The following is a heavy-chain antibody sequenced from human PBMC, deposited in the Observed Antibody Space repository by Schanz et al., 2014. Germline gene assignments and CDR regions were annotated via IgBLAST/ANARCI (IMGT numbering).Heavy chain of an antibody. CDR1: GYTFTSHG. V-gene: IGHV1-18*01. Sequence: QVQLVQSGAEVKKPGASVKVSCKASGYTFTSHGISWVRQAPGQGLEWMGWITAYNGDTNYALKLQGRVTITADKSTFTAYMDVSSLRSDDTAVYYCARGGYSSGWYDRDIAHFDYWGQGTLVTVSS. D-gene: IGHD6-19*01. CDR3: ARGGYSSGWYDRDIAHFDY. CDR2: ITAYNGDT. J-gene: IGHJ4*02.